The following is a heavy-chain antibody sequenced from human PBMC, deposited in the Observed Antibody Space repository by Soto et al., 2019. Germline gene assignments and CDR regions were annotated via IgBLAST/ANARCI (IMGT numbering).Heavy chain of an antibody. Sequence: GGSLRLSCAASGFTFSGYSMSWIRQAPGKGLEWVSYISSSSSTIYYADSVKGRFTISRDNAKNSLYLQMNSLRAEDTAVYYCARENRDIVVVVAAIQKNYYYMDVWGKGTTVTVSS. V-gene: IGHV3-11*01. CDR3: ARENRDIVVVVAAIQKNYYYMDV. J-gene: IGHJ6*03. D-gene: IGHD2-15*01. CDR1: GFTFSGYS. CDR2: ISSSSSTI.